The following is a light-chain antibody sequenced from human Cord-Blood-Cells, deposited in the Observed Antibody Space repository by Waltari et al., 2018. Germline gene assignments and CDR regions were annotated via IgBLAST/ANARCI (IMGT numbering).Light chain of an antibody. V-gene: IGKV1-13*02. J-gene: IGKJ3*01. CDR1: PGISSA. CDR3: QQFNSYRFT. CDR2: DAS. Sequence: AIQLTQSPSSLSASVGDRVTITCPASPGISSALAWYQQKPGKAPKLLIYDASSLESGVPARFSGSGSGTDFTLTISCLHPEDFATYYCQQFNSYRFTFGPGTKVDIK.